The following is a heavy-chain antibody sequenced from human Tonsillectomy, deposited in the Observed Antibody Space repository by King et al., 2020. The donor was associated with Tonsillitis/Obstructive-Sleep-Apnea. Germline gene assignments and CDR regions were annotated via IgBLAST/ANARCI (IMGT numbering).Heavy chain of an antibody. V-gene: IGHV5-51*01. CDR2: IYPGDSDT. CDR1: GYSFTAYW. D-gene: IGHD6-13*01. J-gene: IGHJ5*02. CDR3: VRSGGTGYSSTWDTGEEYNWCDP. Sequence: QLVQSGAEVKKPGESLKISCKVSGYSFTAYWIGWVRQMPGKGLEWMGVIYPGDSDTKYSPSFQGQVTISADKSISTAYLQWSSLKASDTAIYYCVRSGGTGYSSTWDTGEEYNWCDPWGQGTLAT.